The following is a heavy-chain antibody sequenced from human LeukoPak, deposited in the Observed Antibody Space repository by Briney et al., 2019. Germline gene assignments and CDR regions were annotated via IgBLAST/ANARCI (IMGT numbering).Heavy chain of an antibody. CDR1: GDSIRSNNYY. J-gene: IGHJ6*02. V-gene: IGHV4-39*07. CDR2: IYDTGST. CDR3: ATPVDYYYGMDV. Sequence: SETLSLTCTVSGDSIRSNNYYWGWIRQPPGKGPEWIGSIYDTGSTNYNPSLKSRVTISVDTSKNQFSLKLSSVTAADTAVYYCATPVDYYYGMDVWGQGTTVTVSS.